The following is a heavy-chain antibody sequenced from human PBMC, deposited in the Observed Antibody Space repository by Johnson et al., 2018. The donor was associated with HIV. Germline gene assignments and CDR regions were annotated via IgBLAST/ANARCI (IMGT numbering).Heavy chain of an antibody. CDR2: IGTAGDT. J-gene: IGHJ3*02. CDR3: ARDPNARYYDILTGYYIYAFDS. Sequence: VLLVESGGGLVQPGGSLRLSCAASGFTFSSYDMHWVRQATGKGLEWVSAIGTAGDTYYPGSVKGRFTISRENAKNSLYLQMNSLRAGDTAVYYCARDPNARYYDILTGYYIYAFDSWGQGTMVTVSS. CDR1: GFTFSSYD. V-gene: IGHV3-13*01. D-gene: IGHD3-9*01.